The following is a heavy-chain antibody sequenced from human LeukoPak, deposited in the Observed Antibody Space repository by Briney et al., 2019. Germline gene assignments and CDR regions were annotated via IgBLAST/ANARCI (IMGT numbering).Heavy chain of an antibody. D-gene: IGHD6-13*01. CDR3: ARLGGAAAGTKD. CDR2: ISSSSSYI. CDR1: GFTFSSYS. J-gene: IGHJ4*02. V-gene: IGHV3-21*01. Sequence: PGGSLRLSCAASGFTFSSYSMNWVRQAPGKGLEWVSSISSSSSYIYYADSVKGRFTISRDNAKNSLCLQMNSLRAEDTAVYYCARLGGAAAGTKDWGQGTLVTVSS.